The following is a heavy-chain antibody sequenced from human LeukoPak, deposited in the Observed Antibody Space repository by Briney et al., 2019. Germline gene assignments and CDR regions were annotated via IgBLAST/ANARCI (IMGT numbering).Heavy chain of an antibody. V-gene: IGHV4-34*01. J-gene: IGHJ5*02. Sequence: SETLSLTCAVYGGSFSGYYWSWIRQPPGKGLEWIGEINHSGSTNYNPSLKSRVTISVDTSKNQFSLKLSSVTAADTAVYYCARGRIVVVVAANLNWFDPWGQGTLVTVSS. CDR2: INHSGST. CDR3: ARGRIVVVVAANLNWFDP. D-gene: IGHD2-15*01. CDR1: GGSFSGYY.